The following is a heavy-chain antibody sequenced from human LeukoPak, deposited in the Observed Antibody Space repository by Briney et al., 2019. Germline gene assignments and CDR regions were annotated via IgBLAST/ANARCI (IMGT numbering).Heavy chain of an antibody. CDR3: AKDPGYYGSGSYSPGFDY. Sequence: GGSLRLSCAASGFSFSSYAMKWVRQAPGKGLGWVSAISGSGGSTYYADSVKGRFTISRDNSKNTLYLQMNSLRAEDTAVYYCAKDPGYYGSGSYSPGFDYWGQGTLVTVSS. J-gene: IGHJ4*02. D-gene: IGHD3-10*01. CDR1: GFSFSSYA. V-gene: IGHV3-23*01. CDR2: ISGSGGST.